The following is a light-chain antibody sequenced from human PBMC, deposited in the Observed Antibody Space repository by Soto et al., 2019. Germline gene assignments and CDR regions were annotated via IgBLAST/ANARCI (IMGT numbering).Light chain of an antibody. CDR1: SSDVGGYNY. CDR2: EVN. J-gene: IGLJ1*01. V-gene: IGLV2-14*01. CDR3: SSYTRSSTYV. Sequence: QSALTQPASVAGSPGQSITISCTGTSSDVGGYNYVSWYQQHPGKAPKVMIYEVNYRPSGVSNCFSGSKSGNTASLTISGLQTEDEADYYCSSYTRSSTYVFGTGTKLTVL.